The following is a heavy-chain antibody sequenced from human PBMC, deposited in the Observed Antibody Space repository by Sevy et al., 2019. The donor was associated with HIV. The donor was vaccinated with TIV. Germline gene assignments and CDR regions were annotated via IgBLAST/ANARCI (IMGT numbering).Heavy chain of an antibody. CDR1: GFTFSSYW. CDR2: ISSDGSST. J-gene: IGHJ4*02. CDR3: ARDRRAARDFDY. V-gene: IGHV3-74*01. D-gene: IGHD6-6*01. Sequence: GGYLRLSCAASGFTFSSYWMHWVRHAPGKGLVWVSRISSDGSSTSYADSVRGRFTISRDNAKNTLYLQMNSLRVEDTALYYCARDRRAARDFDYWGQGTLVTVSS.